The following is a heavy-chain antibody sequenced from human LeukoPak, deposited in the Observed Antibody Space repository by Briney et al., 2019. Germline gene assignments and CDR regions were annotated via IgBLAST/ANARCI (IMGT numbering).Heavy chain of an antibody. D-gene: IGHD3-22*01. CDR2: IYPGDSDT. J-gene: IGHJ3*02. V-gene: IGHV5-51*01. CDR1: GYSFTSYW. Sequence: GESLKISCKGSGYSFTSYWIGWVRQMPGKGLEWMGIIYPGDSDTRYSPSFQGHVTISADKSISTAYLQWSSLKASGTAMYYCARPRHYYDSSGYYPGAFDIWGQGTMVTVSS. CDR3: ARPRHYYDSSGYYPGAFDI.